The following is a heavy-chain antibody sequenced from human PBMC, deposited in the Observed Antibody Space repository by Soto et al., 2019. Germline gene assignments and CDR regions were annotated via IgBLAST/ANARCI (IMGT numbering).Heavy chain of an antibody. V-gene: IGHV4-31*01. CDR1: GGSISSGGYY. CDR3: ARGRMTTVDYCDS. D-gene: IGHD4-17*01. Sequence: QVHLQESGPGLVKPSQTLSHTCTVSGGSISSGGYYWSCIRQHPVQGLEWSGYTYYSGSTYYNPSPKSLVTISVETSKNQFSLTLSSVTAADTAVYYCARGRMTTVDYCDSRGQGTLVTVSS. CDR2: TYYSGST. J-gene: IGHJ4*02.